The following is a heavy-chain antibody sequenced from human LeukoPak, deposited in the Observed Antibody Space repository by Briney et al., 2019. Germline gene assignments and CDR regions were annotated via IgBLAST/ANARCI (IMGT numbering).Heavy chain of an antibody. V-gene: IGHV3-23*01. Sequence: GGSLRLSCAASGFTFSSYAMSWVRQAPGKGLEWVSAISGSGGSTYYTDSVKGRFTISRDNSRSTLYLHLNSLRAEDTAVYWCAKALRSIYYYYMDVWGNGTTVTVSS. D-gene: IGHD3-10*01. CDR1: GFTFSSYA. J-gene: IGHJ6*03. CDR3: AKALRSIYYYYMDV. CDR2: ISGSGGST.